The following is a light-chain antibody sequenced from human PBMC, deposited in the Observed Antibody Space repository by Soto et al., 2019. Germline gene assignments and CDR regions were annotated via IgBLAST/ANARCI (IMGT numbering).Light chain of an antibody. J-gene: IGLJ3*02. CDR1: SGHSTYI. Sequence: QSVLAQSSSASASLGSSVKLTCTLSSGHSTYIIAWHQQQTEKAPRYLMNLEGSGTNNKGSGVPDRFSGSSSGADRHLTISILQSEDEADYYCETWDGNTRVFRGGIKVTVL. CDR3: ETWDGNTRV. V-gene: IGLV4-60*03. CDR2: LEGSGTN.